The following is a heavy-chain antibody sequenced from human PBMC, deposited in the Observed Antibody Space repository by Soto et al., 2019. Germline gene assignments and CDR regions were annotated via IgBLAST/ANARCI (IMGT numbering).Heavy chain of an antibody. CDR1: GFTFSSYA. J-gene: IGHJ4*02. D-gene: IGHD2-2*01. CDR2: ISYDGSNK. Sequence: QVQLVESGGGVVQPGRSLRLSCAASGFTFSSYAMHWVRQAPGKGLEWVAVISYDGSNKYYADSVKGRFTISRDNSKNTLYLQMNSLRAEDKAVYYCARQYCISTGCYEQGPFDYWGQGTLVTVSS. V-gene: IGHV3-30-3*01. CDR3: ARQYCISTGCYEQGPFDY.